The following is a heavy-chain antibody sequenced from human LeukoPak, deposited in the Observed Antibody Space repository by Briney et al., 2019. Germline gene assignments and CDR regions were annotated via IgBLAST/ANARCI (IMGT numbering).Heavy chain of an antibody. CDR1: GFTFSSYA. CDR3: AKAAQVAGRPNLGGHFDY. CDR2: ISGSGGTT. D-gene: IGHD6-6*01. J-gene: IGHJ4*02. V-gene: IGHV3-23*01. Sequence: GGSLRLSCAASGFTFSSYAMSWVRQAPGKGLEWVSAISGSGGTTYYADSVKGRFTISRDYSKNTLYLQMNSLRAEDTAVYYCAKAAQVAGRPNLGGHFDYGGQGTLVIVSS.